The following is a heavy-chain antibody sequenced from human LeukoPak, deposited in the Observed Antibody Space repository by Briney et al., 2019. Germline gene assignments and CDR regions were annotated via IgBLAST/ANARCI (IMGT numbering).Heavy chain of an antibody. Sequence: SETLSLTCTVSGGSISSYYWSWIRQPPGKGLEWIGYIYYSGSTNYNPSLKSRVTISVDTSKNQFSLKLSSVTAADTAVYYCARHYSGYSYGYPFDYWGQGTLVTVSS. D-gene: IGHD5-18*01. J-gene: IGHJ4*02. CDR3: ARHYSGYSYGYPFDY. CDR2: IYYSGST. CDR1: GGSISSYY. V-gene: IGHV4-59*08.